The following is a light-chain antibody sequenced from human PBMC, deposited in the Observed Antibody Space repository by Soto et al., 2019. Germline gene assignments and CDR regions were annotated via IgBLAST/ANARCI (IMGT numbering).Light chain of an antibody. V-gene: IGKV4-1*01. Sequence: DIVMTQSPDSLAVSLGERATINCKSSQSVLFSPNNKNYLAWYQQKPGQPPKLLIYWASTRESGVPDRFSGRRAGTDFNLHLRRPQAEDGAFYYCQQYHSAPQTFGQGTKVEIK. CDR3: QQYHSAPQT. J-gene: IGKJ1*01. CDR1: QSVLFSPNNKNY. CDR2: WAS.